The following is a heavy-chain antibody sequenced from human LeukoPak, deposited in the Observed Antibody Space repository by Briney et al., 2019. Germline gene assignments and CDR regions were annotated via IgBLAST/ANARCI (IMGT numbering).Heavy chain of an antibody. CDR3: AKEVVVVITTPTEAGFDY. Sequence: GGSLRLSCAASEFTFSSYGMSWVRQAPGKGLEWVSATSGSGGSTYYADSVKGRFTISRDNSKNTLYLQMNSLRAEDTAVYYCAKEVVVVITTPTEAGFDYWGQGTLVTVSS. CDR1: EFTFSSYG. V-gene: IGHV3-23*01. D-gene: IGHD3-22*01. CDR2: TSGSGGST. J-gene: IGHJ4*02.